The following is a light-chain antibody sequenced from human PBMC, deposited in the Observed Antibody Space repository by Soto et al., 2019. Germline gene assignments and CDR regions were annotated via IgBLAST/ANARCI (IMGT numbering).Light chain of an antibody. CDR3: QQYNSYSGT. V-gene: IGKV1-5*03. J-gene: IGKJ1*01. Sequence: ISMYKSPSTLSASVLDVVTITCRASQSISSWLAWYQQKPGKAPKLLIYKASSLESGVPSRFSGSGSGTEFTLTISSLQPDDFATYYCQQYNSYSGTFGQGTKVDI. CDR2: KAS. CDR1: QSISSW.